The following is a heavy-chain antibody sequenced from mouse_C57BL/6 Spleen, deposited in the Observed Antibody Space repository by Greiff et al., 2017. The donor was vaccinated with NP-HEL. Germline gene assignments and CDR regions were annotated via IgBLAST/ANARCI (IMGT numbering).Heavy chain of an antibody. D-gene: IGHD1-1*01. CDR3: ARGSTVVPFDY. CDR2: IDPSDSYT. Sequence: QVQLQQPGAELVRPGTSVKLSCKASGYTFTSYWMHWVKQRPGQGLEWIGVIDPSDSYTNYNQKFKGKATLTVDTSSSTAYMQLSSLASEDSAVYYCARGSTVVPFDYWGQGTTLTVSS. V-gene: IGHV1-59*01. J-gene: IGHJ2*01. CDR1: GYTFTSYW.